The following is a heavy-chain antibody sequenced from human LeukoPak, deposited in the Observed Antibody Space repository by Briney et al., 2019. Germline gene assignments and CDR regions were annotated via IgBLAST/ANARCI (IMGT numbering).Heavy chain of an antibody. CDR1: GGSISSYY. CDR2: IYYSGST. CDR3: ARFPGSAEYRHYYYMDV. V-gene: IGHV4-59*01. J-gene: IGHJ6*03. Sequence: SETLSLTCTVSGGSISSYYWSWIRQPPGKGLEWIGYIYYSGSTNYNPSLKSRVTVSVDTSKNQFSLKLSSATAADTAVYYCARFPGSAEYRHYYYMDVWGKGTTVTVSS. D-gene: IGHD2-15*01.